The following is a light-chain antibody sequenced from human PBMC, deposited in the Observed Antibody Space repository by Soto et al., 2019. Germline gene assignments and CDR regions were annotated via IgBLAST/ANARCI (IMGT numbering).Light chain of an antibody. J-gene: IGLJ1*01. Sequence: QSVLTHPPSASGTRGQRIIISCSGSTSNIESHSVNWFQQVPGTAPRLLIITNNQRPSGVPDRFSGSKSGASASLAISGLQSEDEATYYCATWDDSRKGVFGTGTKVTVL. CDR2: TNN. V-gene: IGLV1-44*01. CDR1: TSNIESHS. CDR3: ATWDDSRKGV.